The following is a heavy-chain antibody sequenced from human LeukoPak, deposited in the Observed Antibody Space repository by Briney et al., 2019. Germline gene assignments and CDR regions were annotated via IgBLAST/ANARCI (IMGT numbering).Heavy chain of an antibody. CDR1: GFTFSDYE. J-gene: IGHJ4*02. D-gene: IGHD3-10*01. V-gene: IGHV3-48*03. Sequence: GGSLRLSCAASGFTFSDYEMNWVRQAPGKGLEWISYISGGGASIYYADSVKGRFAISRDNAKNSLYLQMDGLRVDDTAIYYCAREEGVIRGLLRELDYWGQGTLVAVSS. CDR3: AREEGVIRGLLRELDY. CDR2: ISGGGASI.